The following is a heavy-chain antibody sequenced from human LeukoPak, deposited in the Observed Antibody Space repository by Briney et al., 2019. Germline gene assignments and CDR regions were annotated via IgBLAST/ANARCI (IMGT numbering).Heavy chain of an antibody. J-gene: IGHJ3*02. CDR1: GGSISSGGYY. CDR3: ARTLTDYGGNAFDI. CDR2: IYYSGGT. Sequence: SETLSLTCTVSGGSISSGGYYWSWIRQHPGKGLEWIGYIYYSGGTYYNPSLKSRVTISVDTSKNQFSLKLSSVTAADTAVYYCARTLTDYGGNAFDIWGQGTMVTVSS. V-gene: IGHV4-31*03. D-gene: IGHD4-23*01.